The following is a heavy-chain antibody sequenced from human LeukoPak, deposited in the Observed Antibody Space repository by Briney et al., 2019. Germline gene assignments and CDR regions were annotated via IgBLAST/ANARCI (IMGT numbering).Heavy chain of an antibody. J-gene: IGHJ4*02. CDR2: VHYSGIT. V-gene: IGHV4-59*03. D-gene: IGHD1-1*01. CDR3: ASQLGGTTFH. Sequence: SETLSLTCTVSGATISSYYWSWLRQRPGQGLEWFGYVHYSGITDYHPSLQSRVAISLDTSKSLLSLKLSSVTAADTAVYYCASQLGGTTFHWGQGTLGTVSS. CDR1: GATISSYY.